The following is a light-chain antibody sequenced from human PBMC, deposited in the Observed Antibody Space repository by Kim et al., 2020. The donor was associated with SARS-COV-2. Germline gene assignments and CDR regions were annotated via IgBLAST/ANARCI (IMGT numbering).Light chain of an antibody. V-gene: IGKV3-11*01. Sequence: EVVLTQSPATLSLSPGDRATLSCKASQSTDRNLSWYQQKPGQAPRLLIYAASNRATGIPARFSGSGSGTDFILTISSLEPEDFALYYCQQRNNRPPMLTFGHGTKVDIK. CDR3: QQRNNRPPMLT. J-gene: IGKJ3*01. CDR2: AAS. CDR1: QSTDRN.